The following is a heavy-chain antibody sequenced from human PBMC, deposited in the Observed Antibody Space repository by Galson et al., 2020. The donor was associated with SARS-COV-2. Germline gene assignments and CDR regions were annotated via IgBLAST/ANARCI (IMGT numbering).Heavy chain of an antibody. D-gene: IGHD3-3*01. CDR2: ISYDGSNK. CDR3: ARDPSGYYSVFDY. V-gene: IGHV3-30*01. Sequence: GESLKISCAASGFTFSSYAMHWVRQAPGKGLEWVAVISYDGSNKYYADSVKGRFTISRDNSKNTLYLQMNSLRAEDTAVYYCARDPSGYYSVFDYWGQGTLVTVSS. J-gene: IGHJ4*02. CDR1: GFTFSSYA.